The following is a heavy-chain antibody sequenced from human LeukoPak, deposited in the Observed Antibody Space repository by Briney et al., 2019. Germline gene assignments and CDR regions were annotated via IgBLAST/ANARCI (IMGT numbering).Heavy chain of an antibody. CDR2: INHSGST. V-gene: IGHV4-34*01. D-gene: IGHD2-15*01. CDR1: GGSFSGHY. CDR3: ARGEKWYDAFDI. Sequence: PSETLSLTCAVYGGSFSGHYWSWIRQPPGKGLEWIGEINHSGSTNYNPSLKSRVTISVDTSKNQFSLKLSSVTAADTAVYYCARGEKWYDAFDIWGQGTMVTVSS. J-gene: IGHJ3*02.